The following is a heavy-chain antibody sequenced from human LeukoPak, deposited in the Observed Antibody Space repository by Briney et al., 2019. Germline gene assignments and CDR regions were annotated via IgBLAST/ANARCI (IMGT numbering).Heavy chain of an antibody. J-gene: IGHJ4*02. Sequence: GGSLRLSCAASGFTFSSYGMHWVRQAPGKGLEWVAVIWYDGSNKYYEDSVKGRFTISRDNSKNTLYLQMSTLRAEDTAVYYCARDRRYSGYGDLDYGAQGALVTVSS. CDR2: IWYDGSNK. CDR1: GFTFSSYG. CDR3: ARDRRYSGYGDLDY. D-gene: IGHD5-12*01. V-gene: IGHV3-33*01.